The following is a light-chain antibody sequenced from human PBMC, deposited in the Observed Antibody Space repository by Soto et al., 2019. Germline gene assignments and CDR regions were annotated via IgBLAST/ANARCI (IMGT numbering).Light chain of an antibody. J-gene: IGKJ1*01. CDR1: QGIRND. CDR2: SSS. CDR3: LVHHSFPRT. Sequence: DIQTTQYPASLSATVEDRVTITCGASQGIRNDLGWYQQKPGKAPKRLIYSSSNLQSGVPSRFSGSGSGTEFILTISSLQPEDSATYYCLVHHSFPRTFGQGANVDIK. V-gene: IGKV1-17*01.